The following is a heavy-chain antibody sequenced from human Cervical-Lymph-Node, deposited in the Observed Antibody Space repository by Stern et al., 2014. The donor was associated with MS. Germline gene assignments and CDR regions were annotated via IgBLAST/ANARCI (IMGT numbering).Heavy chain of an antibody. V-gene: IGHV1-69*01. CDR3: ARAAYSTSSYNY. J-gene: IGHJ4*02. D-gene: IGHD6-6*01. Sequence: QVQLMQSGAEVKKPGSSVKVSCKASGGTFNTNVISWVRQAPGQGLEWMGGIIPIFGTALYAQKFQGRVTITANESTRAVYMELSSLRSEDTAVYYWARAAYSTSSYNYWGQGTLVIVSS. CDR2: IIPIFGTA. CDR1: GGTFNTNV.